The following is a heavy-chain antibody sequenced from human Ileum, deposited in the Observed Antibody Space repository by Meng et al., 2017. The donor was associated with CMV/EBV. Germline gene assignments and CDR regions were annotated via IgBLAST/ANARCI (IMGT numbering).Heavy chain of an antibody. CDR1: GGSFRDYY. Sequence: VHVTELCAGLLKPDEYLSLTCAVYGGSFRDYYWCWIRQPPGRGLEWVGEINHSGTTNYNPSLKSRVTISVDTSKNQFSLKLTSVTAADTAVYFCATDPGGYWGQGTLVTVSS. J-gene: IGHJ4*02. D-gene: IGHD1-14*01. V-gene: IGHV4-34*01. CDR2: INHSGTT. CDR3: ATDPGGY.